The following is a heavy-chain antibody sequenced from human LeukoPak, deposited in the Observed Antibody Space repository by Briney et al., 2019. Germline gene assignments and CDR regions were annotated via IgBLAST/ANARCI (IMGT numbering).Heavy chain of an antibody. CDR2: IWYGGSKK. V-gene: IGHV3-33*01. CDR3: ARYFSHTSAWSEGGLDQ. D-gene: IGHD6-19*01. Sequence: GGSLRLSCAASGFTFSTFGMHWVRQAPGKGLEWVAVIWYGGSKKYYIDFVKGRFTISRDNSKNTLYLQMNSLRAEDTAVYYCARYFSHTSAWSEGGLDQWGQGTLVTVSS. J-gene: IGHJ4*02. CDR1: GFTFSTFG.